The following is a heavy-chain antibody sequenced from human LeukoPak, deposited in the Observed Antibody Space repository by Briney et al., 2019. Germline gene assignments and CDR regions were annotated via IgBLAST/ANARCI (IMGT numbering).Heavy chain of an antibody. CDR1: GFTFSSYA. CDR2: MINSAGST. Sequence: GGSLRLSCAASGFTFSSYAMSWVRQAPGKGLEWVSGMINSAGSTYYADSVKGRFTISRDNSKNTLNLQMNSLRAEDTAVYYCASDYYGSGSYYWGQGTLVTVSS. D-gene: IGHD3-10*01. CDR3: ASDYYGSGSYY. V-gene: IGHV3-23*01. J-gene: IGHJ4*02.